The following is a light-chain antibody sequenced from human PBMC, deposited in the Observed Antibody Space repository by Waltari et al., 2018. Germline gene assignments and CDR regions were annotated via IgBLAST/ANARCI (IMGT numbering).Light chain of an antibody. Sequence: QTLVTQEPSLSVSPGGTVTLTCALSSGSVSFSHHPTWYRQTPGQAPRTVIYTTNTRSSGVPDRFVGSILGSKAALTITGAQADDESHYYCVLYLGSDNWMFGGGTKLTVL. J-gene: IGLJ3*02. CDR2: TTN. CDR3: VLYLGSDNWM. CDR1: SGSVSFSHH. V-gene: IGLV8-61*01.